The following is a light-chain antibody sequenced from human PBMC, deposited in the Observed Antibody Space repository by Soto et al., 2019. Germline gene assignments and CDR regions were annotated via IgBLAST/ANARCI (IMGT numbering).Light chain of an antibody. CDR2: GAS. CDR3: QQGDSVPPT. CDR1: LDIGKW. J-gene: IGKJ1*01. V-gene: IGKV1-12*01. Sequence: DSQMTQSPSSVSESVGDRVTITCRACLDIGKWVLWYQQKPGKAAKLLIFGASSFQNGVPSRFSGNRAGTDFTLTVSRLQHEDSAIYFCQQGDSVPPTFGQGTKVEI.